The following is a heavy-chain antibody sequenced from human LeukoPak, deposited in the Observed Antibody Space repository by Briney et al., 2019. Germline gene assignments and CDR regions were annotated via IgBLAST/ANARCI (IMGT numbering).Heavy chain of an antibody. J-gene: IGHJ4*02. CDR3: ARDTTLTVDY. Sequence: GGSLRLSCAASGFTFSSYSMNWVRQAPGKGLEWVSYISSSSSTIYYADSVKGRFTISRDNVKNSLYLQMNSLRAEDTAVYYCARDTTLTVDYWGQGTLVTVSS. D-gene: IGHD2-21*02. CDR1: GFTFSSYS. CDR2: ISSSSSTI. V-gene: IGHV3-48*01.